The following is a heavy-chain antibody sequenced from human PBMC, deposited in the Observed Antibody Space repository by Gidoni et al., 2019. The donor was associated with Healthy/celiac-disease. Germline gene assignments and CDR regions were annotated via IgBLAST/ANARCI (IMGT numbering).Heavy chain of an antibody. CDR2: ISGSGGST. D-gene: IGHD3-22*01. V-gene: IGHV3-23*01. CDR1: GFTFSSYA. J-gene: IGHJ4*02. Sequence: EVQLLESGGGLVQPGGSLRLSCAASGFTFSSYAMSWVRQAPGKGLEWVSAISGSGGSTYYADAVKGRFTISRDNSKNTLYLQMNSLRAEDTAVYYCAKDRDSSGYYFDYWGQGTLVTVSS. CDR3: AKDRDSSGYYFDY.